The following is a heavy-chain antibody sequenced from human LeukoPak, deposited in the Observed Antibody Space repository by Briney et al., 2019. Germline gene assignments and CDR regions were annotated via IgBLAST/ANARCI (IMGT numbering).Heavy chain of an antibody. Sequence: ASVKVSCKASGYTFTGHYMHWVRQAPGQGLEWTGWINPNNGDTNCPQKFQGRVTMTRDTSISTAYMELSRLTSDDAAVYYCARTLDTTMAHLTWKNYFDYWGQGTLVTVSS. V-gene: IGHV1-2*02. J-gene: IGHJ4*02. D-gene: IGHD5-18*01. CDR3: ARTLDTTMAHLTWKNYFDY. CDR1: GYTFTGHY. CDR2: INPNNGDT.